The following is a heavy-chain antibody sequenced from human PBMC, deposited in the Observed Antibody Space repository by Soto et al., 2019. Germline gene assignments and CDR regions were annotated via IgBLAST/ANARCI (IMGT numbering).Heavy chain of an antibody. J-gene: IGHJ2*01. CDR2: INHSGST. CDR1: GGSFSDYY. Sequence: QVRLQQWGAGLLKPSETLPLTCAVYGGSFSDYYWSWVRQPPGKGLEWIGEINHSGSTNYNPSLKRRVTISVDTSKNQFSLKLTSVTAADTAVYYCAREVPSRYFALWGRGTPVTVSS. V-gene: IGHV4-34*01. D-gene: IGHD3-10*01. CDR3: AREVPSRYFAL.